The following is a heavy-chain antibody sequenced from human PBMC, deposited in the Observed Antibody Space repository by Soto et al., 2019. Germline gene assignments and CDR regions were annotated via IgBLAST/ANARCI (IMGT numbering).Heavy chain of an antibody. Sequence: VQRVQSGAEVKKPGSSVKVSCKASGGTFSSYAISWVRQAPGRGLEWMGGSIPICGTANYAQKFQGRVTTTADESTTTAYMELSSLRSEDTAVYYCARTTNRARVPNYGMDVWGQGTTVTVSS. CDR1: GGTFSSYA. CDR2: SIPICGTA. J-gene: IGHJ6*02. CDR3: ARTTNRARVPNYGMDV. V-gene: IGHV1-69*01.